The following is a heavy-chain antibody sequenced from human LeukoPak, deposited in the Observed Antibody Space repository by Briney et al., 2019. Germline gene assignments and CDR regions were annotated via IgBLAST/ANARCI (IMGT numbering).Heavy chain of an antibody. CDR2: LNHNGNT. CDR1: GGSFTGYS. CDR3: ARVVPVINWFDP. Sequence: PSETLSLTCAVYGGSFTGYSWRWIRQSPTKGLEWIGELNHNGNTYYNPSLKSRVTISVDTSKNQFSLKLSAVTAADTAVYYCARVVPVINWFDPWGQGTLVTVSS. J-gene: IGHJ5*02. D-gene: IGHD4-11*01. V-gene: IGHV4-34*01.